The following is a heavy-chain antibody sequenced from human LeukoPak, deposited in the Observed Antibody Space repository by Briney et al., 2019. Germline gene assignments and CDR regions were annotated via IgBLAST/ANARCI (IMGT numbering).Heavy chain of an antibody. V-gene: IGHV3-23*01. J-gene: IGHJ6*03. CDR3: AKNRGAGSHYYYHMNV. CDR2: ISGSGGGT. D-gene: IGHD1-26*01. Sequence: GGSLRLSCTASGFTFKNAWMSWVRQAAGKGLEWVSLISGSGGGTYYADSVKGRFTISRDNSKNTLYLQLNSLRVEDTAVYYCAKNRGAGSHYYYHMNVWGKGTTVTVSS. CDR1: GFTFKNAW.